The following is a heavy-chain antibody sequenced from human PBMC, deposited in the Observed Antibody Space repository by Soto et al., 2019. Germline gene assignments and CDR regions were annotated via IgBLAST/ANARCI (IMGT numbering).Heavy chain of an antibody. J-gene: IGHJ5*02. V-gene: IGHV1-18*01. Sequence: QVQLVQSGAEVKKPGASVKVSCKASGYTFTSYGISWVRQAPGQGLEWMGWINAYNGNTNYAQKLQGRVTLTTDTTQSTGHKGVKDLESDRPGLDFCGGGFTPVDPLGQGTLVTVSS. CDR3: GGGFTPVDP. CDR1: GYTFTSYG. D-gene: IGHD3-16*01. CDR2: INAYNGNT.